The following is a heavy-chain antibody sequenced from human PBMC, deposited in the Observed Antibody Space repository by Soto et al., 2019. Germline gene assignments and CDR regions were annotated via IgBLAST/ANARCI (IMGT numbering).Heavy chain of an antibody. D-gene: IGHD1-26*01. Sequence: SETLSLTCAVYGGSFSGYYWSWIRQPPGKGLEWIGEINHSGSTNYNPSLKSRVTISVDTSKNQFSLKLSSVTAADTAVYYCAGIVGARDVAFDIWGQGTMVTVSS. CDR3: AGIVGARDVAFDI. J-gene: IGHJ3*02. CDR2: INHSGST. CDR1: GGSFSGYY. V-gene: IGHV4-34*01.